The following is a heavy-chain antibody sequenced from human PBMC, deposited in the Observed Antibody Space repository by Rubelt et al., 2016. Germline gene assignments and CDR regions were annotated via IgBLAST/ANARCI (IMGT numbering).Heavy chain of an antibody. D-gene: IGHD6-19*01. J-gene: IGHJ4*02. V-gene: IGHV1-3*01. CDR3: ARRVTSGWHQNDC. CDR1: GYTFTDHY. CDR2: IYAGSGNT. Sequence: QVQLVQSGAEVKMPGASVKVSCKASGYTFTDHYIHWVRQAPGQSLEWMGWIYAGSGNTRNSQKFQGRVTITRDTYTTTASMELKNRRSDDTAMYYCARRVTSGWHQNDCWGQGTRVTVSS.